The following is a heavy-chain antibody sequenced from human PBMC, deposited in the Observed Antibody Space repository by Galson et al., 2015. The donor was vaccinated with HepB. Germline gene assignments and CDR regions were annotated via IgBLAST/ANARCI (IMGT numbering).Heavy chain of an antibody. J-gene: IGHJ3*02. CDR3: ARGGLYFGSGSDI. V-gene: IGHV1-18*01. Sequence: SVKVSCKASGYTFINYAINWVRQAPGQGLEWVGWISGYNGDTNYAQKFQGRVTMTTDTSTSTAYMELRRLRSDDTAVYYCARGGLYFGSGSDIWGQGTMVTVSS. CDR2: ISGYNGDT. CDR1: GYTFINYA. D-gene: IGHD3-10*01.